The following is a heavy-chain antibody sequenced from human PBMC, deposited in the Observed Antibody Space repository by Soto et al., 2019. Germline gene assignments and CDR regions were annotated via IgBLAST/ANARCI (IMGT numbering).Heavy chain of an antibody. V-gene: IGHV4-34*01. CDR2: INHSGST. J-gene: IGHJ6*03. D-gene: IGHD2-8*01. CDR1: GGSFSGYY. CDR3: ARQAVDCTNGHCYYYYYLDV. Sequence: SETLSLTCAVYGGSFSGYYWSWIRQPPGKGLEWIGEINHSGSTNYNPSLKSRVTISVDTSKNQFSLKLSSVTAADTAVYYCARQAVDCTNGHCYYYYYLDVWGKGTTVTVSS.